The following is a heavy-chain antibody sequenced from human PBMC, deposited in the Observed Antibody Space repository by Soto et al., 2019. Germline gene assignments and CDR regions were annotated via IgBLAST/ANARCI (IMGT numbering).Heavy chain of an antibody. Sequence: QVQLVQSGAEVKKPGASVKVSCKASGYTFTSYDINWVRQATGQGREWMGWMNPNSGNTGYAQEFQGRVTMTRDTSISTAYMELSSLGSKDPAIYYCARTPSWVVAAPRINSFDPWGQGTLVTDSS. D-gene: IGHD2-15*01. CDR3: ARTPSWVVAAPRINSFDP. V-gene: IGHV1-8*01. J-gene: IGHJ5*02. CDR1: GYTFTSYD. CDR2: MNPNSGNT.